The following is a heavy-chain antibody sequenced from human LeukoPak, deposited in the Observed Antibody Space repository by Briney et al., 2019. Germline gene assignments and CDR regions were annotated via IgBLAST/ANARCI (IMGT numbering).Heavy chain of an antibody. CDR3: ARGSSSSRSDALDY. V-gene: IGHV3-53*01. D-gene: IGHD2-15*01. CDR2: IYNGGST. CDR1: GFTVGSNY. J-gene: IGHJ4*02. Sequence: PGGSLRLSCAASGFTVGSNYMSWVRQAPGKGLEWVSVIYNGGSTYYADSVKGRFTISRDNSKNTLYLQMNSLRAEDTAVYYCARGSSSSRSDALDYWGQGTLVTVSS.